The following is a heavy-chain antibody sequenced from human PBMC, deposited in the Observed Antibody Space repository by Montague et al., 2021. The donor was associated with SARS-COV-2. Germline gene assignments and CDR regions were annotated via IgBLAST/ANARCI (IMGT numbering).Heavy chain of an antibody. CDR2: VYASGDT. CDR3: ARARPRSYYNASGTYTWGCYGMDF. D-gene: IGHD3-10*01. J-gene: IGHJ6*02. V-gene: IGHV4-4*07. Sequence: SETLSLTCTVSGGSISSYYWSWIRQPAGRGLEWIGRVYASGDTNYNPSPKRRVIMSADTSRNQFSLKLSSVAAADTAVYYCARARPRSYYNASGTYTWGCYGMDFWGQGTLVTVSS. CDR1: GGSISSYY.